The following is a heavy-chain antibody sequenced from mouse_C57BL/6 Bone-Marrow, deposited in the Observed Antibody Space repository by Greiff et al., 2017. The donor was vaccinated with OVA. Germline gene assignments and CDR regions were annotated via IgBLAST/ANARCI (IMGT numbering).Heavy chain of an antibody. Sequence: EVKLVESGGGLVKPGGSLKLSCAASGFTFSDYGMHWVRQAPEKGLEWVAYISSGSSTIYYADTVKGRFTISRDNAKNTLFLQMTSLRSEDTAMYYCARPPHYYGSSLAYWGQGTLVTVSA. CDR3: ARPPHYYGSSLAY. CDR1: GFTFSDYG. CDR2: ISSGSSTI. V-gene: IGHV5-17*01. D-gene: IGHD1-1*01. J-gene: IGHJ3*01.